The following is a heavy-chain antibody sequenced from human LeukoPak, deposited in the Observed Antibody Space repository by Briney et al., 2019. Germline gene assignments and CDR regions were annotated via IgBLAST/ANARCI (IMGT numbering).Heavy chain of an antibody. Sequence: GGSLRLSCAASGFTFSNYGMHWVRQAPGKGLEWVAFIRYDGSNKYYADSVKGRFTISRDNAKNTLYLQMNSLRAEDTAVYYCARESKGERYFDYWGQGTLVTVSS. V-gene: IGHV3-30*02. CDR3: ARESKGERYFDY. CDR1: GFTFSNYG. D-gene: IGHD2-21*01. CDR2: IRYDGSNK. J-gene: IGHJ4*02.